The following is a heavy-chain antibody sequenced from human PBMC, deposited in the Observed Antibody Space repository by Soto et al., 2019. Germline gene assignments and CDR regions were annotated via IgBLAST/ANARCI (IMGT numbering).Heavy chain of an antibody. CDR1: GGSISSGGYY. Sequence: SETLSLTCTVSGGSISSGGYYWSWIRRHPGKGLEWIGYIYYSGSTYYNPSLKSRVTISVDTSKNQFSLKLSSVTAADTAVYYCASQGKWYYYYMDVWGKGTTVTVSS. CDR3: ASQGKWYYYYMDV. V-gene: IGHV4-31*03. CDR2: IYYSGST. D-gene: IGHD1-26*01. J-gene: IGHJ6*03.